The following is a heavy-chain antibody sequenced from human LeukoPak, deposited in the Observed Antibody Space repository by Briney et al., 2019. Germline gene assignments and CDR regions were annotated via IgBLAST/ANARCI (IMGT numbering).Heavy chain of an antibody. CDR1: GGSISSYY. V-gene: IGHV4-59*01. J-gene: IGHJ4*02. CDR2: IYYSGST. D-gene: IGHD6-6*01. Sequence: SETLSLTCTVSGGSISSYYWSWIRQPPGKGLEWIGYIYYSGSTNYNPSPKSRVTISVDTSKNQFSLKLSSVTAADTAVYYCARAGYSSSPYFDYWGQGTLVTVSS. CDR3: ARAGYSSSPYFDY.